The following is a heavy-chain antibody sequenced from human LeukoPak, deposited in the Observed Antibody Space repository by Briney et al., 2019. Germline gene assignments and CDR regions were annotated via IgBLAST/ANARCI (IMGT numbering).Heavy chain of an antibody. CDR3: AREGRNGYNEGYFDY. CDR2: INPNSGGT. V-gene: IGHV1-2*02. J-gene: IGHJ4*02. D-gene: IGHD5-24*01. Sequence: ASVKVSCKASGYTFTGYYMHWVRQAPGQELDWMGWINPNSGGTKYAQNFQGRVTLTTDTSINTAYMELSSLRSDDTAVYYCAREGRNGYNEGYFDYWGQGTLVTVSS. CDR1: GYTFTGYY.